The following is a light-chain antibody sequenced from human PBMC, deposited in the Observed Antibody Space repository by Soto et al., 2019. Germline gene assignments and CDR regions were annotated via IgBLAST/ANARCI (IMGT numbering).Light chain of an antibody. J-gene: IGKJ1*01. CDR3: QQYSDYSWT. Sequence: DIQMTQSPSALSASVLDIVSITFLASQSINKWMAWYQLKPGKAPQLLIYKASSLQSGVPSRFSGSGSGTEFALTISSLQPDDFATYFCQQYSDYSWTFGQGTKVDI. CDR2: KAS. V-gene: IGKV1-5*03. CDR1: QSINKW.